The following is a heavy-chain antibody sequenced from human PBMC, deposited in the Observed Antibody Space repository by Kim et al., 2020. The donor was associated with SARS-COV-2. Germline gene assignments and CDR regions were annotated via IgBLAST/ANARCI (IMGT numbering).Heavy chain of an antibody. CDR2: MNPNSGNT. Sequence: ASVKVSCKASGYTFTSYDINWVRQATGQGLEWMGWMNPNSGNTGYAQKFQGRVTMTRNTSISTAYMELSSLRSEDTAVYYCARGRYDFWSGYYLYYFDYWGQGTLFTVSS. V-gene: IGHV1-8*01. J-gene: IGHJ4*02. D-gene: IGHD3-3*01. CDR3: ARGRYDFWSGYYLYYFDY. CDR1: GYTFTSYD.